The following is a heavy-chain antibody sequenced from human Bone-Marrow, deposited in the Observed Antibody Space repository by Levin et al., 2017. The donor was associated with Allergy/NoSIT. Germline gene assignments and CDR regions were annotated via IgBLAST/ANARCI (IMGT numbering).Heavy chain of an antibody. J-gene: IGHJ4*02. V-gene: IGHV5-51*01. CDR1: GYTFATTW. D-gene: IGHD7-27*01. CDR2: IYPRDSDT. Sequence: ASVKVSCQASGYTFATTWIGWVRQLPGKGLEWMGVIYPRDSDTKYSPSLVGQVTISADKSISTVYLQWSRLEVSDSGMYYCARHPGADYWGQGTLVTVSS. CDR3: ARHPGADY.